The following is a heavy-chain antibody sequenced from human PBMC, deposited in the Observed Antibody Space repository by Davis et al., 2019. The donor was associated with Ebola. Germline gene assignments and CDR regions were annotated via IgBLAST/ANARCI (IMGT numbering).Heavy chain of an antibody. CDR2: IYSGGST. V-gene: IGHV3-66*01. CDR3: VKDQQILHYYGMEV. CDR1: GFTVSSNY. Sequence: GESLKISCAASGFTVSSNYMSWVRQAPGKGLEWVSVIYSGGSTYYADSVKGRFTISRDNSKNTLYLQMNSLRAEDTAVYYCVKDQQILHYYGMEVWGQGTTVTVSS. J-gene: IGHJ6*02.